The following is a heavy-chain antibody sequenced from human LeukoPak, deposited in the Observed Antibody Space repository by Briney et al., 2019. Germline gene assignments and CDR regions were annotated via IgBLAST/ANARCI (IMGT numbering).Heavy chain of an antibody. CDR3: ARGGGIYGLWDY. CDR1: GFTFSSYW. J-gene: IGHJ4*02. CDR2: IYSDGSSY. D-gene: IGHD1-26*01. V-gene: IGHV3-74*03. Sequence: GGSLRLFCAASGFTFSSYWMHWVRQAPGKGLVWVSRIYSDGSSYTADSVKGRFTISRDNAKDTLYLQMNSLRVEDTAVYYCARGGGIYGLWDYWGQGTLVTVSS.